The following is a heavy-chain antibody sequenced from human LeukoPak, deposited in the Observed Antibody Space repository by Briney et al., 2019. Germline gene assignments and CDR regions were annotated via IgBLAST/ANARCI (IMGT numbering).Heavy chain of an antibody. V-gene: IGHV3-15*01. CDR3: TTMWDYYDSSGQSTTIPVFDY. CDR1: GFTFSNAW. D-gene: IGHD3-22*01. Sequence: GGSLRLSCAASGFTFSNAWMSWVRQAPGKWLEWVGRIKSKTDGGTTDYAAPVKGRFTISRDDSKNTLYPQMNSLKTEDTAVYYCTTMWDYYDSSGQSTTIPVFDYWGQGTLVTVSS. CDR2: IKSKTDGGTT. J-gene: IGHJ4*02.